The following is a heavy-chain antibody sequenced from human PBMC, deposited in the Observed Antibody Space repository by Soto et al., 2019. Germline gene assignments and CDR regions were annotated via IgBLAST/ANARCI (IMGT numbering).Heavy chain of an antibody. Sequence: ASVKVSCKASGYTFTSYAMHWVRQAPGQRLEWMGWINAGNGNTKYSQKFQGRVTITRDTSASTAYMELSSLRSEDTAVYYCARDLGVVVVAAPYYFDYWGQGTLVTVSS. D-gene: IGHD2-15*01. CDR2: INAGNGNT. J-gene: IGHJ4*02. V-gene: IGHV1-3*01. CDR3: ARDLGVVVVAAPYYFDY. CDR1: GYTFTSYA.